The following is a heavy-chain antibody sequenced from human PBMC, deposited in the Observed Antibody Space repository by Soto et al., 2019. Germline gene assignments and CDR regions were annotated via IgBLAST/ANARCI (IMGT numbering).Heavy chain of an antibody. CDR1: GFTVSSNY. CDR3: AREVRVRGFAFDI. CDR2: IYSGGNT. Sequence: PGGSLRLSCAVSGFTVSSNYMNWVRQAPGKGLEWVSFIYSGGNTYCADSVKGRFTISRDNSKNMLYLQMNSLRVEDTAVYYCAREVRVRGFAFDIWGQGTMVTVSS. J-gene: IGHJ3*02. D-gene: IGHD3-3*01. V-gene: IGHV3-66*01.